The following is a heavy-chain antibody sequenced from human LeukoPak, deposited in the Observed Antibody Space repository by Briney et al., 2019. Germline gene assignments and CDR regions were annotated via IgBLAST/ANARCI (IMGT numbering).Heavy chain of an antibody. Sequence: SETLSLTCTVSGGSISSYYWSWIRQPPGKGLEWIGYIYYSGSTNYNPSLKSRVTISVDTSKNQFSLKLSSVTAADTAVYYCARAPRGPWFDPWGQGTLVTVSS. CDR1: GGSISSYY. CDR2: IYYSGST. J-gene: IGHJ5*02. V-gene: IGHV4-59*01. CDR3: ARAPRGPWFDP.